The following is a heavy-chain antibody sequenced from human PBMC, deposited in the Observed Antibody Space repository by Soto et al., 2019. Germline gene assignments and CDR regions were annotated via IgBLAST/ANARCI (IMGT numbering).Heavy chain of an antibody. CDR1: GYSFTTNW. Sequence: GESLKISCKGSGYSFTTNWIAWVRQMPGKGLEWVGVIYFGDSDTRYSPSFQGQVTISVDKSITTAYLQWRSLKASDTAMYYCARHYHGFDYWGQGTPVTVSS. V-gene: IGHV5-51*01. D-gene: IGHD3-16*02. CDR3: ARHYHGFDY. J-gene: IGHJ4*02. CDR2: IYFGDSDT.